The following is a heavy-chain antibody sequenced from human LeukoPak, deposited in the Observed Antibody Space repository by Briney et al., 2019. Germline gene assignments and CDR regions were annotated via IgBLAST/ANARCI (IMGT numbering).Heavy chain of an antibody. Sequence: GGCLRLSCAASGFTFSSSDVGSVRQARGRGLEWVSGISESGGSTSYTDCVKGRFTITRDNSKNTLYLQMNRLRGEDTAVYYCAKEWSGEWAFDYWGQGTLVTVSS. CDR2: ISESGGST. CDR1: GFTFSSSD. J-gene: IGHJ4*02. D-gene: IGHD3-10*01. V-gene: IGHV3-23*01. CDR3: AKEWSGEWAFDY.